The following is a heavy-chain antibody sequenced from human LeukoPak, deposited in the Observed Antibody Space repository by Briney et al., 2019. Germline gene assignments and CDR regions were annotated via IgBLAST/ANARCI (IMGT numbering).Heavy chain of an antibody. CDR3: AKEGDYVWGSYRYTHYFDY. D-gene: IGHD3-16*02. J-gene: IGHJ4*02. CDR1: GFTFSSYA. V-gene: IGHV3-23*01. CDR2: ISGSGGST. Sequence: GGSLRLSCAASGFTFSSYAISWVRQAPGKGLEWVSAISGSGGSTYYADSVKGRFTISRDNSKNTLYLQMNSLRAEDTAVYYCAKEGDYVWGSYRYTHYFDYWGQGTLVTVSS.